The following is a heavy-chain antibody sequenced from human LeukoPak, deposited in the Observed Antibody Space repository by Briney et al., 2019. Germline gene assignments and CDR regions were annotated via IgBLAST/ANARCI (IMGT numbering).Heavy chain of an antibody. D-gene: IGHD3-10*01. V-gene: IGHV1-8*03. CDR2: MNPNSGNR. CDR3: ARGARASGAGSYPACFDI. J-gene: IGHJ3*02. CDR1: GYTFTSYD. Sequence: GASVRVSCKASGYTFTSYDINWVRQAPGQGLEWMGWMNPNSGNRGYAQKFQGRVTITRNTSITTAHMELSSLRSEDTAVYYCARGARASGAGSYPACFDIWGQGTMVTVSS.